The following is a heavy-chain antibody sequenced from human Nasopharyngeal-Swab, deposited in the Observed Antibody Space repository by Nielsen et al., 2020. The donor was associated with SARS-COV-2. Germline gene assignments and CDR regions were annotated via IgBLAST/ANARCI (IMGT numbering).Heavy chain of an antibody. J-gene: IGHJ4*02. Sequence: GSLRLSCGVYGGSFSSYYWSWIRQPPGKGLEWIGEINHSGSTNYNPSLESRVTLSVDTSKNQFSLKLSSVTAADTAVYYCARGRRDFVVALGAQFDYWGQGTLVTVSS. CDR3: ARGRRDFVVALGAQFDY. CDR2: INHSGST. CDR1: GGSFSSYY. D-gene: IGHD2-15*01. V-gene: IGHV4-34*01.